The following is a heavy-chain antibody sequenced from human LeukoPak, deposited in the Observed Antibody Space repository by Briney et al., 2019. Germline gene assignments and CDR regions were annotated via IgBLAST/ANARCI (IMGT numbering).Heavy chain of an antibody. J-gene: IGHJ4*02. Sequence: SVKVSCKASGGTFSNYAVSWVRQAPGQGLEWMGGFIPVFGPANYAQKFQGRVTITADESTSTAYMELSSLRSEDTAVYYCATSEPTYYYDSNSPYWGQGTLVTVSS. CDR1: GGTFSNYA. CDR3: ATSEPTYYYDSNSPY. CDR2: FIPVFGPA. V-gene: IGHV1-69*13. D-gene: IGHD3-22*01.